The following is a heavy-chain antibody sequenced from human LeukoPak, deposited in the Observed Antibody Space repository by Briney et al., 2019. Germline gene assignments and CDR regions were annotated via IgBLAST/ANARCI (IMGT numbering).Heavy chain of an antibody. Sequence: GGSLRLSCAASGFTFSSYSMNWVRQAPGKGLEWVSYISSSSSTIYYADSVKGRFTISRDNAKNSLYLQMNSLRAEDTAVYYCARKPTPRYCSSTSCFDDAFDIWGQGTMVTVSS. CDR3: ARKPTPRYCSSTSCFDDAFDI. J-gene: IGHJ3*02. D-gene: IGHD2-2*01. CDR1: GFTFSSYS. CDR2: ISSSSSTI. V-gene: IGHV3-48*04.